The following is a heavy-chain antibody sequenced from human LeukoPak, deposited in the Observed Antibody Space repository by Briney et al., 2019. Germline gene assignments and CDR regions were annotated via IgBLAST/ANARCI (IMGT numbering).Heavy chain of an antibody. CDR3: ARLVGATSIGQYYFDY. Sequence: SETLSLTCTVSGGSISSGSYYWSWIRQPAGKGLEWIGRIYTSGSTNYNPSLKSRVTISVDTSKNQFSLKLSSVTAADTAVYYCARLVGATSIGQYYFDYWGQGTLVTVSS. CDR1: GGSISSGSYY. V-gene: IGHV4-61*02. D-gene: IGHD1-26*01. CDR2: IYTSGST. J-gene: IGHJ4*02.